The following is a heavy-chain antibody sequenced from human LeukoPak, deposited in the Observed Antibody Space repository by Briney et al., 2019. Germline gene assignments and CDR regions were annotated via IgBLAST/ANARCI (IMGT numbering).Heavy chain of an antibody. CDR3: ARAGSSGWYD. Sequence: GGSLRLSCAASGFTLSSNYMSWVRQAPGKGLEWVSVIYSGGSTYYADSVKGRFTISRHNSKNTLYLQMNSLRAEDTVVYYCARAGSSGWYDWGQGTLVTVSS. CDR2: IYSGGST. J-gene: IGHJ4*02. V-gene: IGHV3-66*01. D-gene: IGHD6-19*01. CDR1: GFTLSSNY.